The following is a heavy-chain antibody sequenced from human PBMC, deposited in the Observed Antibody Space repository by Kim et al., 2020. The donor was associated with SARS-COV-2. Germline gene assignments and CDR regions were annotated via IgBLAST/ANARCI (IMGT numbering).Heavy chain of an antibody. CDR3: ASTISDNYDSSGDAFDI. CDR2: IYYSGST. Sequence: SETLSLTCTVSGGSISSYYWSWIRQPPGKGLEWIGYIYYSGSTNYNPSLKSRVTISVDTSKNQFSLKLSSVTAADTAVYYCASTISDNYDSSGDAFDIWGQGTMVTVSS. V-gene: IGHV4-59*01. J-gene: IGHJ3*02. CDR1: GGSISSYY. D-gene: IGHD3-22*01.